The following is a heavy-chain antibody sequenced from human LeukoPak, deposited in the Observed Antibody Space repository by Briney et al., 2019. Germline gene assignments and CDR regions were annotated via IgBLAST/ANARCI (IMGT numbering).Heavy chain of an antibody. CDR3: ARRIYSGSYYYFDY. Sequence: SETLSLTCAVSGYSISSGYYWGWIRQPPGKGLEWIGSIYHSGSTYYNPSLKSRVTISVDTSKNQFSLKLSSVTAADTAAYYCARRIYSGSYYYFDYWGQGTLVTVSS. CDR2: IYHSGST. CDR1: GYSISSGYY. V-gene: IGHV4-38-2*01. J-gene: IGHJ4*02. D-gene: IGHD1-26*01.